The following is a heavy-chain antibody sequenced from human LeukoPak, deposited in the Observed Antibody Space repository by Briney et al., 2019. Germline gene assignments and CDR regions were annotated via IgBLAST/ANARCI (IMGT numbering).Heavy chain of an antibody. J-gene: IGHJ6*03. Sequence: SETLSLTCTVSGASISSYYWSWIRQPPGEGLEWIGYIFYRGSTNYNPSLKSRVTISVDTSKNQFSLKLSSVTAADTAVYYCARRRTTGLSGYMDVWGKGTTVTVSS. CDR2: IFYRGST. CDR1: GASISSYY. V-gene: IGHV4-59*01. D-gene: IGHD2-2*01. CDR3: ARRRTTGLSGYMDV.